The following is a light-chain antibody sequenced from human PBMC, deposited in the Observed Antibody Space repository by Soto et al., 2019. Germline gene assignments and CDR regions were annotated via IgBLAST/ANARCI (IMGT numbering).Light chain of an antibody. CDR2: DAS. CDR1: QSISSW. V-gene: IGKV1-5*01. CDR3: QQYNSPLT. Sequence: DIQMTQSPSTLSASVGDRVTIPCRASQSISSWLAWYQQKPGKAPKLLIYDASSLESGVASRFSGSGSGTEFTLTISILQPDDFATYYCQQYNSPLTFGGGTKVEIK. J-gene: IGKJ4*01.